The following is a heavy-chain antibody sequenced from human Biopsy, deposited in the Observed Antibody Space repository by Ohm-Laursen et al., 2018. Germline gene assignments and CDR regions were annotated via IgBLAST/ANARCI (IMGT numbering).Heavy chain of an antibody. CDR3: AREAIGYQLPCDD. CDR2: IIPILRTT. V-gene: IGHV1-69*11. CDR1: GGTFSNYG. Sequence: VKISCKAPGGTFSNYGVNWARQAPGQGLEWMGRIIPILRTTAYAQTFLGRVTITADSPTSTVDMELTSLTSDDTAVYFCAREAIGYQLPCDDWGQGTLVTVSS. J-gene: IGHJ4*02. D-gene: IGHD2-2*01.